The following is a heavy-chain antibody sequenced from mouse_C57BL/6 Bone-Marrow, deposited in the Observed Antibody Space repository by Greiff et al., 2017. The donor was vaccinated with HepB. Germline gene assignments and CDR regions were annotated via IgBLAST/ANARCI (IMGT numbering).Heavy chain of an antibody. CDR2: IRSKSNNYAT. V-gene: IGHV10-1*01. J-gene: IGHJ4*01. CDR1: GFSFNTYA. Sequence: EVQLVESGGGLVQPKGSLKLSCAASGFSFNTYAMNWVRQAPGKGLEWVARIRSKSNNYATYYADSVKDRFTISRDDSESMLYLQMNNLKTEDTAMYYCGRHSNLRRGYYAMDYWGQGTSVTVSS. CDR3: GRHSNLRRGYYAMDY. D-gene: IGHD2-12*01.